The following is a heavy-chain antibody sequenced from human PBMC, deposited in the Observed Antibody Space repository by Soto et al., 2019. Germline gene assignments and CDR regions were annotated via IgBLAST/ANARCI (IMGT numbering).Heavy chain of an antibody. J-gene: IGHJ4*02. V-gene: IGHV1-3*01. CDR2: INAGNGNT. D-gene: IGHD3-3*01. Sequence: ASLKVSCKASGYTFTSYAMHWVRQAPGQRLEWMGWINAGNGNTKYSQKFQGRVTITRDTSASTAYMELSSLRSEDTAVYYCARDIRTRRGYHTYYFDYWGQGTLVTVSS. CDR3: ARDIRTRRGYHTYYFDY. CDR1: GYTFTSYA.